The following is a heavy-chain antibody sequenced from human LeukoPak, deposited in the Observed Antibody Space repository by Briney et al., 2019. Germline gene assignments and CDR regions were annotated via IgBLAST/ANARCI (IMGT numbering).Heavy chain of an antibody. CDR3: ARPGNYGETLDAFDI. CDR1: GYTFTSYG. V-gene: IGHV1-18*01. D-gene: IGHD4-17*01. J-gene: IGHJ3*02. Sequence: ASVKVSCKASGYTFTSYGISWVRQAPGQGLEWMGWISVYNGNTNYAQKLQGRVTMTTDTSTSTAYMELRSLRSDGTAVYYCARPGNYGETLDAFDIWGQGTMVTVSS. CDR2: ISVYNGNT.